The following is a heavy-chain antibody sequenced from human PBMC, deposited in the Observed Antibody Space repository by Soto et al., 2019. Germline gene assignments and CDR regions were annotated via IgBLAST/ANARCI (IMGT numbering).Heavy chain of an antibody. Sequence: GESLKISCKGSGYSFTNYWIAWVRQMPGKGLEWMGIIYPGDSDTRYSSSFQGQVTVSADKSINTAYLQWGSPKASDTAIYYCARQARGGFNLDYWGQGTPVTVSS. V-gene: IGHV5-51*01. CDR1: GYSFTNYW. CDR3: ARQARGGFNLDY. J-gene: IGHJ4*02. CDR2: IYPGDSDT. D-gene: IGHD6-25*01.